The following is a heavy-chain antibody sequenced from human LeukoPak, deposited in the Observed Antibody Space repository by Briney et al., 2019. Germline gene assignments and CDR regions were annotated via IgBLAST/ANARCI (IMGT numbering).Heavy chain of an antibody. CDR2: IIPISGTA. V-gene: IGHV1-69*13. J-gene: IGHJ4*02. Sequence: GASVTVSCKASGGTFSSYAISWVRQAPGQGLEWMGGIIPISGTANYAQKFQGRVTITADESTSTAYMELSSLRSEDTAVYYCARGAGYNYPYYFDYWGQGTLVTVSS. CDR3: ARGAGYNYPYYFDY. D-gene: IGHD5-24*01. CDR1: GGTFSSYA.